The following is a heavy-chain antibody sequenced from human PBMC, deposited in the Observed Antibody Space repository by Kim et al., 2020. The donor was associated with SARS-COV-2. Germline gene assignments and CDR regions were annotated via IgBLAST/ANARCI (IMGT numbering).Heavy chain of an antibody. D-gene: IGHD3-10*01. V-gene: IGHV5-51*01. Sequence: SPSFQGQATISADKSISTAYLQWSSLKASDTAMYYCARRSYYGSGSDFDYWGQGTLVTVSS. J-gene: IGHJ4*02. CDR3: ARRSYYGSGSDFDY.